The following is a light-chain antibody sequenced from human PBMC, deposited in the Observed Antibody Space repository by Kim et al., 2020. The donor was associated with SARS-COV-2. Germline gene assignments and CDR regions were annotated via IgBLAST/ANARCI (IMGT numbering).Light chain of an antibody. Sequence: GQSITISCTGTSSDVGGYNYVSWYQQHPGKAPKLMIYDVSNRPSGVSNRFSGSKSSNTASLTISGLQAEDEADYYCSSYTSSSNYVFGTGTKVTVL. J-gene: IGLJ1*01. V-gene: IGLV2-14*03. CDR3: SSYTSSSNYV. CDR2: DVS. CDR1: SSDVGGYNY.